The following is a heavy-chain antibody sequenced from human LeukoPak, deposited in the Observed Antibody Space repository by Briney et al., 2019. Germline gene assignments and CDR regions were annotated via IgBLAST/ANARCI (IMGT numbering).Heavy chain of an antibody. CDR1: GGSISSYY. J-gene: IGHJ4*02. Sequence: SETLSLTCTVSGGSISSYYWSWIRRPPGKGLEWIGYIYYTGSTSYNPSLKSRATISLDTSKSQFSLRLTSVTAADTAVYYCASHGSSGHDPLTWGQGTLVTVSS. D-gene: IGHD5-12*01. V-gene: IGHV4-59*08. CDR2: IYYTGST. CDR3: ASHGSSGHDPLT.